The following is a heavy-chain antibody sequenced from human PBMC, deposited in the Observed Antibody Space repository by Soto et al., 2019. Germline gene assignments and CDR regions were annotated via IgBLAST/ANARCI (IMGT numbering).Heavy chain of an antibody. CDR2: IWYDGNIK. Sequence: QVQLVESGGGMVQPGRSLRLSCAASGFTFTTYGIHWVRQAPGKGLEWVAVIWYDGNIKYYGDSLKGRFSISRDNSLNMVYLQMNSLRAEDTAVYYCARDRGYGDYVGDYWGQGTLVTVSS. D-gene: IGHD4-17*01. CDR1: GFTFTTYG. CDR3: ARDRGYGDYVGDY. V-gene: IGHV3-33*01. J-gene: IGHJ4*02.